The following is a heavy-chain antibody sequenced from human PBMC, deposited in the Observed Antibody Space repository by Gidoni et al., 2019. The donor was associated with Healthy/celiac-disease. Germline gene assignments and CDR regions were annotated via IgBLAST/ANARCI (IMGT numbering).Heavy chain of an antibody. J-gene: IGHJ4*02. D-gene: IGHD3-3*02. Sequence: EVPLLESGGGLVQPGGSLRLSCAASGFTFSSYAMSWVRQAPGKGLEWGSALSGSGGSTYYADSVKGRFTISRDNSKNTLYLQMNSLRAEDTAVYYCAKDQHIRLAGGLDYWGQGTLVTVSS. CDR2: LSGSGGST. V-gene: IGHV3-23*01. CDR1: GFTFSSYA. CDR3: AKDQHIRLAGGLDY.